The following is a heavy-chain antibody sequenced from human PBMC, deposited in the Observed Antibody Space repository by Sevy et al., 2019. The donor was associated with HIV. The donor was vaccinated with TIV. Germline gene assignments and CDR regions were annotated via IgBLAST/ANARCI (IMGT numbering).Heavy chain of an antibody. Sequence: GGSLRLSCAASGFTFSSYAMSWVRQAPGKGLEWVSAISGSGGSTYYADSVKGRFTISRDNSKNTLYLQKNSPRAEDPDVYYCANDGRNTSMGNGFLGMYKLNYYYYMDVWGKGTTVTVSS. D-gene: IGHD5-18*01. J-gene: IGHJ6*03. CDR3: ANDGRNTSMGNGFLGMYKLNYYYYMDV. CDR2: ISGSGGST. CDR1: GFTFSSYA. V-gene: IGHV3-23*01.